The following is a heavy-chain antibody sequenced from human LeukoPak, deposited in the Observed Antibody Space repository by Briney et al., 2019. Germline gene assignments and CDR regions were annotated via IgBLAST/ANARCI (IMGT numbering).Heavy chain of an antibody. CDR1: GGSISSSSYY. CDR2: IYYSGST. D-gene: IGHD3-22*01. Sequence: SETLSLTCTVSGGSISSSSYYWGWIRQPPGKGLEWIGSIYYSGSTYYNPSLKSRVTISVDTSKNQFSLKLSSVTAADTAVYYCARVAGGAMIVVVIEAFDIWGQGTMVTVSS. CDR3: ARVAGGAMIVVVIEAFDI. J-gene: IGHJ3*02. V-gene: IGHV4-39*07.